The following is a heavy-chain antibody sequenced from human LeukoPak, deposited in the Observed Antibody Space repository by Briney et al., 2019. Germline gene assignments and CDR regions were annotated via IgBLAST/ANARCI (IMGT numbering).Heavy chain of an antibody. CDR2: ISYDGSNK. Sequence: GGSLRLSCAGSGFTFRGSAMHWVRQAPGKGLEWVAVISYDGSNKYYADSVKGRFTISRDNSKNTLYLQMNSLRAEDTAVYYCARDAQSIVASYFFDYWGQGTLVTVSS. D-gene: IGHD5-12*01. CDR3: ARDAQSIVASYFFDY. CDR1: GFTFRGSA. J-gene: IGHJ4*02. V-gene: IGHV3-30*04.